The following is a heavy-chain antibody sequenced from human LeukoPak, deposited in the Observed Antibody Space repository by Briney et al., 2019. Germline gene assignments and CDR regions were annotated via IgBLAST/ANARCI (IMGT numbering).Heavy chain of an antibody. V-gene: IGHV3-23*01. Sequence: GGSLRLSCSASGFTFSSHGMAWVRQAPRKRLEWVSSISGSGGNTYYANSVRGRLSISRDNSKNTLFLQMNSLRAEDTAVYYCAKIITGAGTDYWGQGTLVTVSS. CDR3: AKIITGAGTDY. D-gene: IGHD1-20*01. CDR1: GFTFSSHG. CDR2: ISGSGGNT. J-gene: IGHJ4*02.